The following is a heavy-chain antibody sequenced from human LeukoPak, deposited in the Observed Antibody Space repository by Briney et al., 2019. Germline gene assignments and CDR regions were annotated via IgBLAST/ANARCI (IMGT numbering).Heavy chain of an antibody. CDR1: GGTFSSYA. Sequence: GASVKVSCKASGGTFSSYAISWVRQAPGQGLEWMGGIIPIFGTANYAQKFQGRVTITTDESTSTAYMELSSLRSEDTAVYYCASFGLCSSTSCSPTPFDYWGQGTLVTVSS. D-gene: IGHD2-2*01. V-gene: IGHV1-69*05. CDR3: ASFGLCSSTSCSPTPFDY. CDR2: IIPIFGTA. J-gene: IGHJ4*02.